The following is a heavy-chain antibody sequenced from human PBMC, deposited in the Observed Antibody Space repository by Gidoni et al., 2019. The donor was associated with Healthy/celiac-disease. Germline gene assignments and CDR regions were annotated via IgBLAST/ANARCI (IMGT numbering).Heavy chain of an antibody. CDR2: IYYSGST. D-gene: IGHD3-22*01. CDR3: ARLVAITMIVGGMDV. CDR1: GGSISSSSYY. J-gene: IGHJ6*02. Sequence: QLQLQESGPGLVKPSETLSLTCTVSGGSISSSSYYWGWIRQPPGKGLEWIGSIYYSGSTYYNPSLKSRVTISVDTSKNQFSLKLSSVTAADTAVYYCARLVAITMIVGGMDVWGQGTTVTVSS. V-gene: IGHV4-39*01.